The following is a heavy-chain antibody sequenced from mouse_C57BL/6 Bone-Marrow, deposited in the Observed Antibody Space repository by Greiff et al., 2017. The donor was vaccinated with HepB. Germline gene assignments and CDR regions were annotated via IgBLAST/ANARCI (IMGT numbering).Heavy chain of an antibody. CDR1: GYTFTSYG. CDR2: IYPRSGNT. CDR3: ARTGYYGSSLFAY. V-gene: IGHV1-81*01. Sequence: QVHVKQSGAELARPGASVKLSCKASGYTFTSYGISWVKQRTGQGLEWIGEIYPRSGNTYYNEKFKGKATLTADKSSSTAYMELRSLTSEDSAVYFCARTGYYGSSLFAYWGQGTLVTVSA. J-gene: IGHJ3*01. D-gene: IGHD1-1*01.